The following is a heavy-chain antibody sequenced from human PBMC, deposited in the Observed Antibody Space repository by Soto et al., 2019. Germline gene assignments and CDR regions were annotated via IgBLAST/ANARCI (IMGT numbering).Heavy chain of an antibody. J-gene: IGHJ5*02. CDR1: GFTFTSYS. D-gene: IGHD3-16*01. CDR2: ITSKSTTI. V-gene: IGHV3-48*02. Sequence: GGSLRLSCAASGFTFTSYSMNWVRQAPGQGLEWVSYITSKSTTIKYADSVKGRFTVSRDNAKNSLYLQLNSLRDQDTAVYYCAREMGACSDSSCYPGPYDSWGQGTLVTVSS. CDR3: AREMGACSDSSCYPGPYDS.